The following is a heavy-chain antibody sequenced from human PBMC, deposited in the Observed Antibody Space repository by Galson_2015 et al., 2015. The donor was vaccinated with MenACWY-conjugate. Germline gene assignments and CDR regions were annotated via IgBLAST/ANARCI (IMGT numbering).Heavy chain of an antibody. CDR2: ISSSSSYI. CDR3: AKSSSWYSPAY. V-gene: IGHV3-21*01. D-gene: IGHD6-13*01. Sequence: SLRLSCAASGFTFSSYSMNWVRQAPEKVLEWVSSISSSSSYIYYADSVKGRFTISRDNAKNSLYLQMNSLRAEDTAVYYCAKSSSWYSPAYWGQGTLVTVSS. CDR1: GFTFSSYS. J-gene: IGHJ4*02.